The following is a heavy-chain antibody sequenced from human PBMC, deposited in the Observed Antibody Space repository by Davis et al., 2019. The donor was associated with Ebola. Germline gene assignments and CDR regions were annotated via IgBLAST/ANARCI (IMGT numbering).Heavy chain of an antibody. CDR1: GFTFSSYW. CDR3: ATGIWDAFDI. V-gene: IGHV3-74*01. Sequence: HTSETLSLTCAASGFTFSSYWMHWVRQAPGKGLVWVSHINSDGSTTSYADSVKGRFTISSDNAKNTLYLQMNSLRAEDTAVYYCATGIWDAFDIWGQGTMVTVSS. J-gene: IGHJ3*02. CDR2: INSDGSTT.